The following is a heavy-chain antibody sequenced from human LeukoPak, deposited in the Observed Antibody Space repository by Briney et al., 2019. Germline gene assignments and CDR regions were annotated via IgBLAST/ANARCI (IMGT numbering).Heavy chain of an antibody. CDR3: AREQWLVRGPFDY. CDR1: GFTFDDYG. J-gene: IGHJ4*02. CDR2: ISWNGGST. V-gene: IGHV3-20*04. D-gene: IGHD6-19*01. Sequence: GGSLRLSCAASGFTFDDYGMNWVRQAPGKGLEWVSGISWNGGSTGYADSVKGRFTIPRDNAKNSLYLQMNSLRAEDTAVYYCAREQWLVRGPFDYWGQGTLVTVSS.